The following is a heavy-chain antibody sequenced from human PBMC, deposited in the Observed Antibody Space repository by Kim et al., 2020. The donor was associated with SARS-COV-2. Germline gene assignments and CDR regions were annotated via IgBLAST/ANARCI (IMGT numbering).Heavy chain of an antibody. CDR3: ARDRAYCGGDCYFPDSAFDI. CDR1: GGTFSSYA. CDR2: IIPIFGTA. V-gene: IGHV1-69*13. J-gene: IGHJ3*02. Sequence: SVKVSCKASGGTFSSYAISWVRQAPGQGLEWMGGIIPIFGTANYAQKFQGRVTITADESTSTAYMELSSLRSEDTAVYYCARDRAYCGGDCYFPDSAFDIWGQGTMVTVSS. D-gene: IGHD2-21*02.